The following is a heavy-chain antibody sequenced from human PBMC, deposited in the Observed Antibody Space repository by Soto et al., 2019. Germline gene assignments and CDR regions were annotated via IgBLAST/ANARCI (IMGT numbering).Heavy chain of an antibody. J-gene: IGHJ5*02. D-gene: IGHD3-10*01. CDR1: GFTVSNNY. CDR2: IYRGDST. Sequence: PGGSLRLSCAASGFTVSNNYMSWVRQGPGKGLEWVSTIYRGDSTYYADSVKGRFTISRDNSKNTLYLQMNSLRAEDTAVYYCAKDTYYYGSGSYENWFDPWGQGTLVTVSS. V-gene: IGHV3-53*01. CDR3: AKDTYYYGSGSYENWFDP.